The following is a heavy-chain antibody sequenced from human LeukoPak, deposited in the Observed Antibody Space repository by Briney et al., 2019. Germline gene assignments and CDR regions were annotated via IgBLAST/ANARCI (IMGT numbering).Heavy chain of an antibody. D-gene: IGHD3-16*02. J-gene: IGHJ4*02. CDR1: GFTFSSYA. CDR2: ISYDGSNK. V-gene: IGHV3-30-3*01. Sequence: GGSLRLSCAASGFTFSSYAMHWVRQAPGKGLEWVAVISYDGSNKYYADSVKGRFTISRDNSKNTLYLQMNSLRAEDTAVYYCARAELSHYFDYWGQGTLVTVSS. CDR3: ARAELSHYFDY.